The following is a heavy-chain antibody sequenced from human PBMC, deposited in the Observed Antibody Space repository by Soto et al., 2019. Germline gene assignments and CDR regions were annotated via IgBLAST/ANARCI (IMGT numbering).Heavy chain of an antibody. CDR3: AREVITIFGVVTTNWFDP. CDR2: IYYSGST. J-gene: IGHJ5*02. CDR1: GGSISSGDYY. V-gene: IGHV4-30-4*01. D-gene: IGHD3-3*01. Sequence: SETLSLTCTVSGGSISSGDYYWSCIRQPPGKGLEWIGYIYYSGSTYYNPSLKSRVTISVDTSKNQFSLKLSSVTAADTAVYYCAREVITIFGVVTTNWFDPWGQGTLVTVSS.